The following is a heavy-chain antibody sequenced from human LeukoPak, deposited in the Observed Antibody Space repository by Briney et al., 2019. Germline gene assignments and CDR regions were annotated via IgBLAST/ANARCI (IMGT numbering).Heavy chain of an antibody. J-gene: IGHJ4*02. D-gene: IGHD5-12*01. CDR3: ARGGGRLRLRSGGY. CDR2: IYYSGST. CDR1: GGSISSYY. Sequence: TSETLSLTCTVSGGSISSYYWSWIRQPPGKGLEWIGYIYYSGSTNYNPSLKSRVTISVDTSKNQFSLKLSSVTAADTAVYYCARGGGRLRLRSGGYWGQGTLVTVSS. V-gene: IGHV4-59*01.